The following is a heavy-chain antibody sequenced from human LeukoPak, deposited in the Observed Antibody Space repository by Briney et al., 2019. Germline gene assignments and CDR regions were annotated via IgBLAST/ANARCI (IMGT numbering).Heavy chain of an antibody. CDR3: AKARMPDYDDSRVEGFVP. D-gene: IGHD3-22*01. CDR2: TSSSSNYI. CDR1: AFTFSYFT. Sequence: GGYLRLSCAASAFTFSYFTMNWVRQGPGKGLEWVSSTSSSSNYISYADSGKGRFTNSRYNAKNSLYLQLNSLRAEDTAVYHWAKARMPDYDDSRVEGFVPWGERTLVTVSS. J-gene: IGHJ5*02. V-gene: IGHV3-21*01.